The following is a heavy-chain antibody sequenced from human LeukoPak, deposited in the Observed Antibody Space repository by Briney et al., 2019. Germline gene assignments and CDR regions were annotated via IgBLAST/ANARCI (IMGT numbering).Heavy chain of an antibody. CDR3: ARGTELRYFDWLSQH. D-gene: IGHD3-9*01. J-gene: IGHJ1*01. V-gene: IGHV3-23*01. CDR1: GFTFSTYT. CDR2: ISGSGGST. Sequence: LPGGSLRLSCAASGFTFSTYTMSWVRQAPGKGLEWVSGISGSGGSTFYADSVKGRFTISRDNAKNTLYLQMNSLRAEDTAVYYCARGTELRYFDWLSQHWGQGTLVTVSS.